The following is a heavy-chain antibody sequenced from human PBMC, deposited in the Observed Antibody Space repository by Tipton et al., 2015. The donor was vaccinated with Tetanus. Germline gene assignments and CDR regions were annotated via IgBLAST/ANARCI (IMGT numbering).Heavy chain of an antibody. Sequence: GSLRLSCAASGFAFSRFPMNWVRQAPGKGLEWVSGISESGDSIFYAESVKGRFSISRDNSRSTLFLQMNSLRAEDTAIYYCARPPPDYRSTWSTYYFDFWGQGNLVTVSS. CDR2: ISESGDSI. D-gene: IGHD2/OR15-2a*01. V-gene: IGHV3-23*01. CDR1: GFAFSRFP. CDR3: ARPPPDYRSTWSTYYFDF. J-gene: IGHJ4*02.